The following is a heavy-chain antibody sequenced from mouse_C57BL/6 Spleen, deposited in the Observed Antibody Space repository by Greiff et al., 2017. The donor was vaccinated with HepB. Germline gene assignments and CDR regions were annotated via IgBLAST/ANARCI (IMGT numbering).Heavy chain of an antibody. CDR1: GYTFTDYE. CDR2: IDPETGGT. CDR3: TRQRRLYYAMDY. D-gene: IGHD3-2*02. Sequence: QVQLQQSGAELVRPGASVTLSCKASGYTFTDYEMHWVKQTPVHGLEWIGAIDPETGGTAYNQKFKGKAILTADKSSSTAYMQLRSLTSEDSAVYYCTRQRRLYYAMDYWGQGTSVTVSS. J-gene: IGHJ4*01. V-gene: IGHV1-15*01.